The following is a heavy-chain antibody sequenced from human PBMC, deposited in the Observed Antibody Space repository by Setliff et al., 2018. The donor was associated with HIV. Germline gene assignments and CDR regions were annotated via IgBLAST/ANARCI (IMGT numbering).Heavy chain of an antibody. V-gene: IGHV3-7*01. J-gene: IGHJ4*02. CDR2: IKKDGSEE. D-gene: IGHD2-21*02. Sequence: GGSLRLSCAASGLTFGDFWMGWVRQAPGKGLEWVANIKKDGSEERYVDSVRGRFTISRDNSKNTLYLQMNSLRPEDMAVYYCAKDRQLVTWTLDYWGQGTLVTVS. CDR3: AKDRQLVTWTLDY. CDR1: GLTFGDFW.